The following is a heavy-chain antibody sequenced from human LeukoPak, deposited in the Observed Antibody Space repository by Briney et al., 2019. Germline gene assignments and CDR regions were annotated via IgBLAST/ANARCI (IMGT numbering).Heavy chain of an antibody. J-gene: IGHJ4*02. CDR2: ITGSGGST. Sequence: GGSLRLSCAASGFTFSNYGLSWVRQAPGKGLEWVSGITGSGGSTYHADSVKGRFTISRDNSKNTLYLQMNSLRAEDTAIYYCATYRQVLLPFESWGQGTLVTVSS. V-gene: IGHV3-23*01. CDR1: GFTFSNYG. CDR3: ATYRQVLLPFES. D-gene: IGHD2-8*02.